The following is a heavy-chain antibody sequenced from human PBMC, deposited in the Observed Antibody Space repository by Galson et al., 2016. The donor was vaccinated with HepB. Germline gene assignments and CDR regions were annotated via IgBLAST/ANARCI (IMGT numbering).Heavy chain of an antibody. CDR1: GFTFSRYG. CDR3: AVGFGELIVDY. D-gene: IGHD3-10*01. J-gene: IGHJ4*02. Sequence: SLRLSCAASGFTFSRYGMHWVRQAPGTGLEWVAVISYDGSNIYFADSVKGRFTISRDNSKNTLYLQMNSLSAEDTAVYYCAVGFGELIVDYWGQGTLVTVSS. CDR2: ISYDGSNI. V-gene: IGHV3-30*03.